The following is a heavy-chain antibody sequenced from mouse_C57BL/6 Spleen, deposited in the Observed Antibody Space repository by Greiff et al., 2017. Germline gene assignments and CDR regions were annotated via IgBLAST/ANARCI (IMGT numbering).Heavy chain of an antibody. D-gene: IGHD5-1*01. CDR3: ARRSTFVRYFDY. J-gene: IGHJ2*01. Sequence: QVQLQQPGAELVRPGSSVKLSCKASGYTFTSYWMDWVKQRPGQGLEWIGNIYPSDSETHYNQKFKDKATLTVDKSSSTAYMELSRLTSEDSAVYYCARRSTFVRYFDYWGQGTTLTVSS. CDR2: IYPSDSET. V-gene: IGHV1-61*01. CDR1: GYTFTSYW.